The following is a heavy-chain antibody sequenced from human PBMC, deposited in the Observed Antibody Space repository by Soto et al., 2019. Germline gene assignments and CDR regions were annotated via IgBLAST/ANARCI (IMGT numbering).Heavy chain of an antibody. D-gene: IGHD3-10*01. V-gene: IGHV3-48*03. J-gene: IGHJ5*02. CDR2: ISSSGSTI. CDR3: ARALSMASMVRGVIRWFDP. CDR1: GFTFSSYE. Sequence: EVQLVESGGGLVQPGGSLRLSCAASGFTFSSYEMNWVRQAPGKGLERVSYISSSGSTIYYADSVKGRFTISRDNARNSLYLQRNSLRAEDTAVYYCARALSMASMVRGVIRWFDPWGQGTLVTVSS.